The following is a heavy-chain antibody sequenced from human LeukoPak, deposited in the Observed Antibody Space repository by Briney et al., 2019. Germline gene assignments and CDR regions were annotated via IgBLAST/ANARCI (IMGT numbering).Heavy chain of an antibody. D-gene: IGHD3-9*01. V-gene: IGHV1-8*03. J-gene: IGHJ6*03. CDR2: MNPNSGNT. CDR1: GYTFTSHD. CDR3: ARGLRYDILTGYYRRYMDV. Sequence: GASVKVSCKASGYTFTSHDINWVRQATGQGLEWMGWMNPNSGNTGYAQKFQGRVTITRNNSISTVYMELSSLRSEDTAVYYCARGLRYDILTGYYRRYMDVWGKGTTVTISS.